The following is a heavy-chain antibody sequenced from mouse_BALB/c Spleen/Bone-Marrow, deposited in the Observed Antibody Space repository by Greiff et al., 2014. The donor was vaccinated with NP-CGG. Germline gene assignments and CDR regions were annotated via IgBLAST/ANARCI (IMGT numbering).Heavy chain of an antibody. J-gene: IGHJ3*01. V-gene: IGHV4-1*02. D-gene: IGHD2-3*01. CDR3: ARLGYYGGFAY. Sequence: EVQLVESGGGLVQPGGSLKLSCAASGFAFSRYWMGWVRQAPGKGLGWIGEINPDSTTINYTPSLKYKFIISRDNAKNTLYLQMSNVRSEDTALYYCARLGYYGGFAYWGQGTLVTVSA. CDR2: INPDSTTI. CDR1: GFAFSRYW.